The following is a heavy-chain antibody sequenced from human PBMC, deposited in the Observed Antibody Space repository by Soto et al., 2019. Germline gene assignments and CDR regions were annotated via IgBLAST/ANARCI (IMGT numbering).Heavy chain of an antibody. CDR2: INYSGNT. V-gene: IGHV4-39*01. Sequence: SETLSLTCTVSGGSISSSNYYWGWIRQPPGKGLEWIGSINYSGNTYYNPSLNSRVTIFVDTSKSQFSLKLSSVTAADTAVYYCCGLTMIVVVILMNWYFDLWGRGTMVTVSS. CDR3: CGLTMIVVVILMNWYFDL. J-gene: IGHJ2*01. CDR1: GGSISSSNYY. D-gene: IGHD3-22*01.